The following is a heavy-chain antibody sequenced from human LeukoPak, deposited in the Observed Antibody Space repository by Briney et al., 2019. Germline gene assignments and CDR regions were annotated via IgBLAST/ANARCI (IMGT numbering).Heavy chain of an antibody. CDR2: IGISSGNT. V-gene: IGHV3-48*04. J-gene: IGHJ4*02. CDR1: GFTFSDYS. CDR3: ARDHNYAFDN. D-gene: IGHD1-1*01. Sequence: GGSLRLSCAASGFTFSDYSMNWVRQAPGKGLEWISYIGISSGNTKYADSVKGRFTISGDNAKNSLHLQMNSLRVEDTAVYYCARDHNYAFDNWGQGTLVTVSS.